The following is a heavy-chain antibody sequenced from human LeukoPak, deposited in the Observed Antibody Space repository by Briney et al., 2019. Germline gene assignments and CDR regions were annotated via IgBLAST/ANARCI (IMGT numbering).Heavy chain of an antibody. Sequence: ASVKVSCKASGYTFTSYAMHWVRQAPGQRLEWMGWINAGNGNTKYSQKFQGRVTITTDESTSTAYMELSSLRSEDTAVYYCARTAIFGVVTTGYFDYWGQGTLVTVSS. CDR3: ARTAIFGVVTTGYFDY. CDR1: GYTFTSYA. J-gene: IGHJ4*02. CDR2: INAGNGNT. D-gene: IGHD3-3*01. V-gene: IGHV1-3*01.